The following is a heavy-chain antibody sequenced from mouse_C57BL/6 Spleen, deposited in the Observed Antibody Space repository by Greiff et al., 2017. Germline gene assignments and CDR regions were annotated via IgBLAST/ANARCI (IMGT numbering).Heavy chain of an antibody. V-gene: IGHV5-17*01. CDR1: GFTFSDYG. J-gene: IGHJ4*01. CDR3: ARGGYYVNYYAMDY. Sequence: EVQLQESGGGLVKPGGSLKLSCAASGFTFSDYGMHWVRQAPEKGLEWVAYISSGSSTIYYADTVKGRFPISRDNAKNTLFLQMTSLRSEDTAMYYCARGGYYVNYYAMDYWGQGTSVTGSS. CDR2: ISSGSSTI. D-gene: IGHD2-3*01.